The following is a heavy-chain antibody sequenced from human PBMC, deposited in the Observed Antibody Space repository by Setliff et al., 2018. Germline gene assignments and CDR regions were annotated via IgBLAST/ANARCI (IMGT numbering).Heavy chain of an antibody. V-gene: IGHV4-38-2*01. CDR3: ARAHTWSLPNDNSGYPGWFDP. CDR1: GFSISSGYY. Sequence: SETLSLTCAVSGFSISSGYYWGWIRQPPGKGLEWIVNIHHSGKAYYNPSLKSRVTMSVDTSKNHVPLKLSSVTAADTAVYYCARAHTWSLPNDNSGYPGWFDPWGQGTLVTVSS. J-gene: IGHJ5*02. D-gene: IGHD3-22*01. CDR2: IHHSGKA.